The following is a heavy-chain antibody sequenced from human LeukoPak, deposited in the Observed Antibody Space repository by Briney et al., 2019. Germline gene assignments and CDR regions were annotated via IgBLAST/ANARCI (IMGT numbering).Heavy chain of an antibody. Sequence: SETLSLTCTVSGGSISSGDYYWSWIRQPPGKGLEWIGYIYYSGGTYYNPSLKSRVTISVDTSKNQFSLKLSSVTAADTAVYYCASYYYGSGSYHNYFDYWGQGTLVTVSS. J-gene: IGHJ4*02. CDR2: IYYSGGT. V-gene: IGHV4-30-4*01. CDR3: ASYYYGSGSYHNYFDY. D-gene: IGHD3-10*01. CDR1: GGSISSGDYY.